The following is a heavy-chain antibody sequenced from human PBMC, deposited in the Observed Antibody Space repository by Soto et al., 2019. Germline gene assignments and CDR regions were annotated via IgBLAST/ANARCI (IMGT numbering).Heavy chain of an antibody. J-gene: IGHJ6*03. CDR1: GGSFSDYY. CDR3: ARALNGGQQLVRYYYYYHVDV. CDR2: INHSGST. V-gene: IGHV4-34*01. D-gene: IGHD6-13*01. Sequence: SETLSLTCAVYGGSFSDYYCCWIRQPPGKGLEWIGEINHSGSTSYNPSLKSRVTISVDTSKNQFSLNLSSVTAADTAIYFCARALNGGQQLVRYYYYYHVDVWGKGTTVTVSS.